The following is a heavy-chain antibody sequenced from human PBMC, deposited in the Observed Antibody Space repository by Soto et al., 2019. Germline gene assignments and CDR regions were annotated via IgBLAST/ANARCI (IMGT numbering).Heavy chain of an antibody. Sequence: SETLSHTCGVPGYSISSDNWWGWIRQPPGKGLEWIGYIFYTGTTYYNLSLKSRVTMSVDTAKDQFSLKLSSVTAADTAVYYCARTWRFKTGHLDYWGQGTLVTVSS. J-gene: IGHJ4*02. V-gene: IGHV4-28*01. CDR3: ARTWRFKTGHLDY. CDR2: IFYTGTT. D-gene: IGHD3-3*01. CDR1: GYSISSDNW.